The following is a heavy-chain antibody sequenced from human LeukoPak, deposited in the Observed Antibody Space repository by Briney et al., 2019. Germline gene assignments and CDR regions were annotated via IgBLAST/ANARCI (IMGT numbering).Heavy chain of an antibody. CDR1: GFTFTSSA. V-gene: IGHV1-58*02. CDR2: IVVGSGNT. Sequence: SVKVSCKASGFTFTSSAMQWVRQARGQRLGWIGWIVVGSGNTNYAQKFQERVTITRDMSTSTAYMELSSLRSEDTAVYYCAARYSGYDSVDSRSITRGNWGQGTLVTVSS. CDR3: AARYSGYDSVDSRSITRGN. D-gene: IGHD5-12*01. J-gene: IGHJ4*02.